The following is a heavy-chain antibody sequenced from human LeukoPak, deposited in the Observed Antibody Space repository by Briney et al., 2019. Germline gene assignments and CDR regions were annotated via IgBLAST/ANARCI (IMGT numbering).Heavy chain of an antibody. CDR3: AKGRYSFDP. V-gene: IGHV3-11*01. D-gene: IGHD3-10*01. CDR2: ISTSGSTI. CDR1: GFSFSIYS. J-gene: IGHJ5*02. Sequence: GGSLRLSCAASGFSFSIYSMSWIRQAPGKGLEWVSYISTSGSTIYYADSVKGRFTISRDNAKNSLYLQMNSLRAEDTAVYYCAKGRYSFDPWGQGTLVTVSS.